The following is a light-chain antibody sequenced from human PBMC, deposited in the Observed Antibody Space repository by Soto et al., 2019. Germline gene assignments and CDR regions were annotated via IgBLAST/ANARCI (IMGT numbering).Light chain of an antibody. CDR2: LGP. Sequence: DIVMTQSPLSLPVTPGEPASISFRSSQSLLYSNGYNYLYWYLQKPGQSPQLLLYLGPNRASGVPDRFSGSGSGTVFTLNISRVEAEDVGVYYCMQALQIPWTFGQGTKVEIK. V-gene: IGKV2-28*01. CDR3: MQALQIPWT. J-gene: IGKJ1*01. CDR1: QSLLYSNGYNY.